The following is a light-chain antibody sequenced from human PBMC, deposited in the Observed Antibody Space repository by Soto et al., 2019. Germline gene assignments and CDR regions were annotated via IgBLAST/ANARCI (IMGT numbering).Light chain of an antibody. J-gene: IGKJ3*01. CDR1: QSISTW. CDR2: KAS. CDR3: QKFNNYPLT. Sequence: DIQMTQSPSTLPASVGDRVTITCRASQSISTWLAWYQQKPGKAPNLLIYKASYLASGVPSRFSGSRSGTEFTLTISSLQPEDIATYYCQKFNNYPLTFGPGTKVDI. V-gene: IGKV1-5*03.